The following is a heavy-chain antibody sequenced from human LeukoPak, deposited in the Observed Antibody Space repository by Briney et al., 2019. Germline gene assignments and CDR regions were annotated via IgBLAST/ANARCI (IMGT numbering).Heavy chain of an antibody. V-gene: IGHV3-30*18. D-gene: IGHD3-9*01. CDR1: GFTFSSYG. CDR3: AKDLEGDILTGYPT. CDR2: ISYDGSNK. Sequence: GGSLRLSCAASGFTFSSYGMHWVRQAPGKGLEWVAVISYDGSNKYYADSVKGRFTISRDNSKNTLYLQMNSLRAEDTAVYYCAKDLEGDILTGYPTWGQGTLVTVSS. J-gene: IGHJ5*02.